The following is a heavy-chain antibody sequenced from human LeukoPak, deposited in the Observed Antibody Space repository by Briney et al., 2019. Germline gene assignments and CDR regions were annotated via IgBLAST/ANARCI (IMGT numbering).Heavy chain of an antibody. V-gene: IGHV4-59*01. Sequence: SQTLSLTCTVSGASISSYYWSWIRQPPGKGLEWIGDIYYSGSIKYNPSLKSRVTMSVDTSKNQFSLKLSSVTAADTAIYYCARENPSGYYNRPIDYWGQGTLVTVSS. CDR1: GASISSYY. D-gene: IGHD3-22*01. J-gene: IGHJ4*02. CDR2: IYYSGSI. CDR3: ARENPSGYYNRPIDY.